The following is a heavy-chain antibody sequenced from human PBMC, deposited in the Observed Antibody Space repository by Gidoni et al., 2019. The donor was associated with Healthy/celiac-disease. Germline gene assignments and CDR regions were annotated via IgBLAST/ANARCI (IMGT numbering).Heavy chain of an antibody. CDR1: GLTFSSYA. D-gene: IGHD6-19*01. Sequence: QVQLVESGGGVVQPGRSLRLSCAASGLTFSSYAMHWVRQAPGKGLEWVAVISYDGSNKYYADSVKGRFTISRDNSKNTLYLQMNSLRAEDTAVYYCARDLAVAGRGYFDYWGQGTLVTVSS. CDR2: ISYDGSNK. V-gene: IGHV3-30-3*01. J-gene: IGHJ4*02. CDR3: ARDLAVAGRGYFDY.